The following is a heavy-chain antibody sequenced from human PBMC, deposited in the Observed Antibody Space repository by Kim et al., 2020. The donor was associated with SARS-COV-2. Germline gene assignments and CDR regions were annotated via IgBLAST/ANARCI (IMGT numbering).Heavy chain of an antibody. CDR1: GYTFTSYA. J-gene: IGHJ6*02. CDR2: INAGNGNT. D-gene: IGHD3-3*01. Sequence: ASVKVSCKASGYTFTSYAMHWVRQAPGQRLEWMGWINAGNGNTKYSQKFQGRVTITRETSASTAYMELSSLRSEDTAVYYCARDRGGLRFLEWIVLSGMDVWGPGTPVTVSS. CDR3: ARDRGGLRFLEWIVLSGMDV. V-gene: IGHV1-3*01.